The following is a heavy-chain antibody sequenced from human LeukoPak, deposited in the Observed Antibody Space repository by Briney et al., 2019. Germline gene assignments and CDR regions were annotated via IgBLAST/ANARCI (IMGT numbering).Heavy chain of an antibody. CDR2: VLPVLGSP. CDR1: GDTFSSHT. Sequence: GASVKLSCTASGDTFSSHTIAWVRQAPGQGLEWMGGVLPVLGSPDYAHKFQGRVSITADESTNTAYMELNSLTVEDSAIYYCARARLPNTSGSWIASWGQGTLVTVSS. CDR3: ARARLPNTSGSWIAS. J-gene: IGHJ4*02. D-gene: IGHD3-10*01. V-gene: IGHV1-69*10.